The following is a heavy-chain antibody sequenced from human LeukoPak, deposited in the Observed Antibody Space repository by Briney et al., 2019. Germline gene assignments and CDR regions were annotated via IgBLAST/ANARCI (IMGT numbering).Heavy chain of an antibody. J-gene: IGHJ4*02. CDR2: ISAYSGNT. CDR3: ARDSFDDILTGYPSHFDY. D-gene: IGHD3-9*01. V-gene: IGHV1-18*01. CDR1: GYTFTSYG. Sequence: ASVKVSCKASGYTFTSYGMSWVRQAPGQGLEWMGWISAYSGNTNYAQKLQGRVTMTTDTSTSTAYMELRSLRSDDTAMYYCARDSFDDILTGYPSHFDYWGQGTLVTVSS.